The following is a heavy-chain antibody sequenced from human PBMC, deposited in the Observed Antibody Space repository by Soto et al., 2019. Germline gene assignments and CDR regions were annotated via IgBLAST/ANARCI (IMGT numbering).Heavy chain of an antibody. CDR3: ARSGRSYYYDSSGYYYYYYGMDV. D-gene: IGHD3-22*01. Sequence: QVQLQESGPGLVKPSETLSLTCTVSGGSISSYYWSWIRQPPGKGLEWIGYIYYSGSTNYNPSLKRRVTISVDTSKNQFSRKLSSGTAADTAVYYCARSGRSYYYDSSGYYYYYYGMDVWGQGTTVTVSS. J-gene: IGHJ6*02. V-gene: IGHV4-59*01. CDR1: GGSISSYY. CDR2: IYYSGST.